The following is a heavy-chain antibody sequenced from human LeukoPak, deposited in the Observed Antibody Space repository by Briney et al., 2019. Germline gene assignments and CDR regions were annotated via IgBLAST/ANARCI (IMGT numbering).Heavy chain of an antibody. J-gene: IGHJ5*02. CDR2: IYHSGST. CDR1: GGSISSGGYS. D-gene: IGHD3-10*01. CDR3: ARGLAGGWFDP. Sequence: SETLCLTCAVSGGSISSGGYSWSWIRQPPGKGLEWIGYIYHSGSTYYNPSLKSRVTISVDRSKNQFSLKLSSVTAADTAVYYCARGLAGGWFDPWGQGTLVTVSS. V-gene: IGHV4-30-2*01.